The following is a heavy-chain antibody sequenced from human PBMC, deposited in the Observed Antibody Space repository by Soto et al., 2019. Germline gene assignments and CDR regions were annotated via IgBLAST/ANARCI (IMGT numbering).Heavy chain of an antibody. CDR1: GYSISSGNY. Sequence: SETLSLTCAVSGYSISSGNYWAWIRQPPGRGLEWIGSLYHIGSTHYNTSLKSRVTISVDTSKNHFSLELSSVTAADTAIYYCRSSKSCYDESCVDVWGQGTMVTVSS. V-gene: IGHV4-38-2*01. J-gene: IGHJ6*02. CDR2: LYHIGST. D-gene: IGHD2-2*01. CDR3: RSSKSCYDESCVDV.